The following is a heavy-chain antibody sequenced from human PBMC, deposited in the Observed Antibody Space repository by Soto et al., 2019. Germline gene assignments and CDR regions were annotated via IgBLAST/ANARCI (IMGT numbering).Heavy chain of an antibody. V-gene: IGHV1-46*01. D-gene: IGHD5-18*01. J-gene: IGHJ4*02. Sequence: GASVKVSCKASGYTFTSYYMHWVRQAPGQGLEWMGIINPSGGSTSYAQKFQGRVTMTRDTSTSTVYMELSSLRSEDTAVYYCCVRIPTRYSYGLLLRNYFDYSGQGTLVTVSS. CDR3: CVRIPTRYSYGLLLRNYFDY. CDR2: INPSGGST. CDR1: GYTFTSYY.